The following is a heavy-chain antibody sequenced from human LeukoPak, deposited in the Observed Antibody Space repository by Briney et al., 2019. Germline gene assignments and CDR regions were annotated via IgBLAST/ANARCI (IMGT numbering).Heavy chain of an antibody. CDR1: GSALSKIS. D-gene: IGHD3-22*01. Sequence: ASVTVSYKVSGSALSKISIDWVRQAPGKGREWVGTVGHEDGTTIHTQKFQGRFKMTVDTATDTAYMEMSSLMSEDTAMYYCATGAIVFDFWGQGTLVTVSS. V-gene: IGHV1-24*01. J-gene: IGHJ4*02. CDR3: ATGAIVFDF. CDR2: VGHEDGTT.